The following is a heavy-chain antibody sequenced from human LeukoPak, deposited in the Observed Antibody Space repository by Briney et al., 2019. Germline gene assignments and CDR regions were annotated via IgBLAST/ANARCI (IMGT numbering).Heavy chain of an antibody. CDR2: IYYSGST. CDR3: ASTPKPYGSGSYWYGAAFDY. Sequence: SETLSLTCTVPGGSISSYYWSWIRQPPGKGLEWIGYIYYSGSTNYNPSLKSRVTISADTSKNQFSLKLSSVTAADTAMYYCASTPKPYGSGSYWYGAAFDYWGQGTLVTVSS. D-gene: IGHD3-10*01. J-gene: IGHJ4*02. V-gene: IGHV4-59*08. CDR1: GGSISSYY.